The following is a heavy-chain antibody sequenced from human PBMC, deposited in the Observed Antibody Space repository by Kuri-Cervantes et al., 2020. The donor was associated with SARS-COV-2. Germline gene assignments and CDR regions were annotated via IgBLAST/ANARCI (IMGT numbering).Heavy chain of an antibody. CDR1: GFTSTSSA. J-gene: IGHJ6*03. V-gene: IGHV1-58*02. CDR3: AAGLPAAMDYYYYYMDV. CDR2: IVVGSGNT. D-gene: IGHD2-2*01. Sequence: SVKVSCKASGFTSTSSAMQWVRQARGQRLEWIGWIVVGSGNTNYAQKFQERVTITRGMSTSTAYMELSSLRSEDTAVYYCAAGLPAAMDYYYYYMDVWGKGTTVTVSS.